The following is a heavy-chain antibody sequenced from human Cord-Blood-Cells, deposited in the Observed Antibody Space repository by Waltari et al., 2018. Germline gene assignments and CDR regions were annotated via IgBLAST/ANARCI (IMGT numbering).Heavy chain of an antibody. J-gene: IGHJ4*02. Sequence: QVQLVESGGGVVQPGRSLRLSCSASGFTFSSYAMHRVRQAPGKGLEWVAVISYDGSNKYYADSVKGRFTISRDNSKNTLYLQMNSLRAEDTAVYYCARAATTFFDYWGQGTLVTVSS. CDR3: ARAATTFFDY. CDR1: GFTFSSYA. CDR2: ISYDGSNK. V-gene: IGHV3-30*04. D-gene: IGHD2-15*01.